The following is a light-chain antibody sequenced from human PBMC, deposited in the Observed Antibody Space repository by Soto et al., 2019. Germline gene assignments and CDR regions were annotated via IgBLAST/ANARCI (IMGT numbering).Light chain of an antibody. V-gene: IGKV3-11*01. Sequence: EIVLTQSPATLSLSPGERATLSCRASQSFSNNLAWYQQKPGQAPRLLIYDSSTRATGIPPRFSGSGSGTDFTLTISSLEPADFAVYDCQQRGDWPRTFGQGTKVEIK. CDR1: QSFSNN. J-gene: IGKJ1*01. CDR3: QQRGDWPRT. CDR2: DSS.